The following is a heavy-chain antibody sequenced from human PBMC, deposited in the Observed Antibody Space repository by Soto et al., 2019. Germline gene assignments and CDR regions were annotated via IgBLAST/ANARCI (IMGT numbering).Heavy chain of an antibody. V-gene: IGHV1-8*01. J-gene: IGHJ3*02. CDR1: GYTFTSYD. Sequence: ASVKVSCKASGYTFTSYDINWVRQATGQGLEWMGWMNPNSGNTGYAQKFQGRVTMTRNTSISTAYMELSSLRSEDTAVYYCARSAYCGGDCYQNDAFDIWGQGKMVTVSS. CDR3: ARSAYCGGDCYQNDAFDI. CDR2: MNPNSGNT. D-gene: IGHD2-21*02.